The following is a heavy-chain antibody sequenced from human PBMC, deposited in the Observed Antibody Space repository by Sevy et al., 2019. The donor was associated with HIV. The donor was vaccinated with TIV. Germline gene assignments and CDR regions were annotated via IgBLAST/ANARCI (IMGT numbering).Heavy chain of an antibody. CDR2: IYPGDSET. CDR1: GYSFTSHW. V-gene: IGHV5-51*01. J-gene: IGHJ4*02. CDR3: ASSRWGYFDSSGYYIY. D-gene: IGHD3-22*01. Sequence: GESLKISCEGSGYSFTSHWIGWVRHMPGKGLEWMGIIYPGDSETRDSPSFQGQVTCSADKSVSTAYLQWSSLKASDTAMYYCASSRWGYFDSSGYYIYWGQGTMVTVSS.